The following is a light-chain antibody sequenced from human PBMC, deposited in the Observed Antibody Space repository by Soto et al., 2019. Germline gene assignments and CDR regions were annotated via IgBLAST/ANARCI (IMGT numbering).Light chain of an antibody. V-gene: IGLV1-44*01. Sequence: QSVLTQPPSTSGAPGQRVTISCSGSSSNIGRNTASWYRQLPGTAPKLLVSSHSPWPSGVPDRFSVSKSGTSVSLAISGLQSEDEADYYCAAWDDSLKGVLFGGGTKLTVL. CDR1: SSNIGRNT. CDR3: AAWDDSLKGVL. CDR2: SHS. J-gene: IGLJ2*01.